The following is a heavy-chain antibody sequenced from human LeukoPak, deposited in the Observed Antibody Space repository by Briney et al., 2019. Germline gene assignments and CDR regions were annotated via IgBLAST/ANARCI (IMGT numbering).Heavy chain of an antibody. CDR3: AKDMWLGLTGGSCCGH. CDR1: GFTLSSYG. D-gene: IGHD2-15*01. Sequence: GGSLRLSCAASGFTLSSYGMHWVRQAPGKGLEWVSFIRYDGTNKYYADSVKGRFIISRDNSKNTLYLQMNSLRAEDTAVYYCAKDMWLGLTGGSCCGHWSQGTLVTVSS. CDR2: IRYDGTNK. J-gene: IGHJ4*02. V-gene: IGHV3-30*02.